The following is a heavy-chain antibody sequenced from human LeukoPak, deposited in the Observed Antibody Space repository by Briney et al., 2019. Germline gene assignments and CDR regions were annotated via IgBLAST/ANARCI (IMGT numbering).Heavy chain of an antibody. V-gene: IGHV1-69*06. CDR1: GGTFSSYA. CDR2: IIPIFGTA. J-gene: IGHJ4*02. CDR3: ATSGYSSGWYGY. Sequence: ASVKVSCKASGGTFSSYAISWVRQAPGQGREWMGGIIPIFGTANYAQKFQGRVTITADKSTSTAYMELSSLRSEDTAVYYCATSGYSSGWYGYWGQGTLVTVSS. D-gene: IGHD6-19*01.